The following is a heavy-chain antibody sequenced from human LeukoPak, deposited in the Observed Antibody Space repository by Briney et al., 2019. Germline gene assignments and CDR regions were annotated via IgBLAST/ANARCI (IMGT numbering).Heavy chain of an antibody. CDR2: FDPEDGET. V-gene: IGHV1-24*01. D-gene: IGHD5-12*01. CDR3: ATDSGPHIVATYYGMDV. CDR1: GYTLTELS. J-gene: IGHJ6*02. Sequence: ASVKVSCKVSGYTLTELSMHWVRQAPGKGLEWMGGFDPEDGETIYAQKFQGRVTMTEDTSTDTAYMGLSSLRSEDTAVYYCATDSGPHIVATYYGMDVWGQGTTVTVSS.